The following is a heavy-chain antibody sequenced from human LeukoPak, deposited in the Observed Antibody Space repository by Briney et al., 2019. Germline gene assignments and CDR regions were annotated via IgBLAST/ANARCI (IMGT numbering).Heavy chain of an antibody. V-gene: IGHV1-18*01. CDR1: GYTFTNYG. Sequence: ASVKVSCKASGYTFTNYGISWVRQAPGQGLEGMGWISAYSGNTNYVEKFQGRVTMTTDASTSTAYMELRSLRSDDTAVYYCARDIATIQHQDWGQGTLVTVSS. CDR2: ISAYSGNT. CDR3: ARDIATIQHQD. J-gene: IGHJ4*02. D-gene: IGHD5-18*01.